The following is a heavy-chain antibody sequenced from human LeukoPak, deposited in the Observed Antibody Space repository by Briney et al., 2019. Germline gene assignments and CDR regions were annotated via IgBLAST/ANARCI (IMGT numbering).Heavy chain of an antibody. CDR1: GFTVSSNY. CDR2: IYSGGST. V-gene: IGHV3-53*01. CDR3: ARDYYGAGSYE. Sequence: QPGGSLRLSCAASGFTVSSNYMSWVRQAPGKGLEWVSIIYSGGSTYYAGSVKGRFTISRDNSKNTLYLQMNTLGAEDTAVYYCARDYYGAGSYEWGQGTLVTVSS. J-gene: IGHJ4*02. D-gene: IGHD3-10*01.